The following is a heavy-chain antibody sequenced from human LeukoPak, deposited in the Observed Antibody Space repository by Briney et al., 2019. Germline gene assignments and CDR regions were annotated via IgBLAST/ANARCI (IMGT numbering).Heavy chain of an antibody. D-gene: IGHD6-13*01. J-gene: IGHJ4*02. V-gene: IGHV4-39*01. Sequence: PSETLSLTCTVSGGSISSSSYYWGWIRQPPGKGLEWIGSIYYSGSTYYNPSLKSRVTISVDTSKNQFSLKLSSVTAADTAVYYCARAWGYSRIGGFDYWGQGTLVTVSS. CDR1: GGSISSSSYY. CDR3: ARAWGYSRIGGFDY. CDR2: IYYSGST.